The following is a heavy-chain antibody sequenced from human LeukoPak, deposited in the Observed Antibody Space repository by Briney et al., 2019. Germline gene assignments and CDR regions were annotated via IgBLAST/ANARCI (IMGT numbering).Heavy chain of an antibody. CDR3: AKSSYYDSSGYYREYYFDY. CDR1: GFTFSSYG. V-gene: IGHV3-33*06. CDR2: IWYDGSNK. D-gene: IGHD3-22*01. J-gene: IGHJ4*02. Sequence: GGSLRLSCAASGFTFSSYGMHWVRQAPGKGLEWVAVIWYDGSNKYYADSVKGRFTISRDNSKNTLYLQMNSLRAEDTAVYYCAKSSYYDSSGYYREYYFDYWGQGTLVTVSS.